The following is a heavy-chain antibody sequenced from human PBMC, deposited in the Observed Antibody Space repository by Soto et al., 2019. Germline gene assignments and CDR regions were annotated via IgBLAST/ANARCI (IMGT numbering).Heavy chain of an antibody. CDR3: ARDRIRAAAGYFDY. D-gene: IGHD6-13*01. J-gene: IGHJ4*02. Sequence: QVQLVESGGGVVQPGRSLRLSCAASGFTFSSYAMHWVRQAPGKGLEWVAVISYDGSNKYYDDSVKGRFTISRDNSKNTLYLQMNSLRAEDTAVYYCARDRIRAAAGYFDYWGKGTLVTVSS. CDR1: GFTFSSYA. V-gene: IGHV3-30-3*01. CDR2: ISYDGSNK.